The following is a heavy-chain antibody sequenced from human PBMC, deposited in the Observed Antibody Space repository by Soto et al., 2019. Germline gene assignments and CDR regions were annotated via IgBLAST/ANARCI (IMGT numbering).Heavy chain of an antibody. CDR2: IIPIFGTA. J-gene: IGHJ4*02. CDR3: ARDTRGSYSDFNY. CDR1: GGTLSSYA. Sequence: SVKVSCKASGGTLSSYAISWVRQAPGQGLEWMGGIIPIFGTANYAQKFQGRVTITADESTSTAYMELSSLRSEDTAVYYCARDTRGSYSDFNYWGQGTLVTVSS. D-gene: IGHD1-26*01. V-gene: IGHV1-69*13.